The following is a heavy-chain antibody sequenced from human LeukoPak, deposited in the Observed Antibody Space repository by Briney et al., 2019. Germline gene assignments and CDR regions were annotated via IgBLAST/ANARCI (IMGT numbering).Heavy chain of an antibody. D-gene: IGHD6-19*01. Sequence: SETLSLTCTVSGGSISSYYWSWIRQPPGKGLEWIAYIYYSGSTNYNPSLKSRVTISVDTSKNQVSLKLSSVTAADTAVYYCARDLATRVSIPLAGAYGLDVWGQGTTVTVSS. V-gene: IGHV4-59*01. CDR3: ARDLATRVSIPLAGAYGLDV. CDR1: GGSISSYY. J-gene: IGHJ6*02. CDR2: IYYSGST.